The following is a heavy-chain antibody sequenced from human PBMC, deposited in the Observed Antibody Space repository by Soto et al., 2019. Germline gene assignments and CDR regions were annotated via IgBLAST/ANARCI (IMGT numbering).Heavy chain of an antibody. D-gene: IGHD4-17*01. CDR1: GGSISSYY. V-gene: IGHV4-59*01. Sequence: ETLSLTCTFSGGSISSYYWSWIRQPPGKGLEWIGYIYYSGSTNYNPSLKXXVXXSVDTSKNQFSLKLSSVTAADTAVYYCARDRAYVDPFASHIWGQGTRVTVS. CDR2: IYYSGST. J-gene: IGHJ3*02. CDR3: ARDRAYVDPFASHI.